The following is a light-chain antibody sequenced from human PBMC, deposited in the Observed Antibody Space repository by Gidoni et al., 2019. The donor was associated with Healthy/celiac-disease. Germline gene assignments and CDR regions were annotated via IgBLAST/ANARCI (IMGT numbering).Light chain of an antibody. V-gene: IGKV1-5*03. CDR2: KAS. Sequence: DIQMTQSPSTLSASVGDRVTITCRASQRISSWLAWYQQKQGKAPKLLIYKASSLESGVPSRFIGSGSGTEFTLTISSLQPDDFATYYCQQYNSYSPWTFGQGTKVEIK. CDR3: QQYNSYSPWT. CDR1: QRISSW. J-gene: IGKJ1*01.